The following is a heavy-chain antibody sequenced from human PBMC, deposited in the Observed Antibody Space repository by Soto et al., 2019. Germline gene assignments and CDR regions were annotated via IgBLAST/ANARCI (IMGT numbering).Heavy chain of an antibody. J-gene: IGHJ4*02. CDR2: LSGGGSTT. V-gene: IGHV3-23*01. CDR3: AKGPEYDILSGCDY. D-gene: IGHD3-9*01. CDR1: GFTFSLSA. Sequence: EVQLLESGGGFVQPGESLRLSCAASGFTFSLSAMSSVRQAPGRGLDWVSSLSGGGSTTDYADSVKRRFTISRDNSKNTVHLQMNSLRAEDTAVYYCAKGPEYDILSGCDYWGQGALVTVSS.